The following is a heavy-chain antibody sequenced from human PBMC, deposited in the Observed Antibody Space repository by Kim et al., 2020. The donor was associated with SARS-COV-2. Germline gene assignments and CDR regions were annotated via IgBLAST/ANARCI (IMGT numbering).Heavy chain of an antibody. Sequence: GGSLRLSCAASGFTVSSNYMSWLRQAPGKGLEWLSVIYSGDKTYYVESVKGRLTISRDNSKNTLYLQMSSLRVEDTAVYCCATNLAAAGVVWGQGTLVTV. D-gene: IGHD6-13*01. CDR3: ATNLAAAGVV. CDR1: GFTVSSNY. J-gene: IGHJ4*02. CDR2: IYSGDKT. V-gene: IGHV3-66*01.